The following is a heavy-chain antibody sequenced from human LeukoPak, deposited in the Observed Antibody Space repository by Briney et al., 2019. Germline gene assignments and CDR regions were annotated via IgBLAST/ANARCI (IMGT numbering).Heavy chain of an antibody. D-gene: IGHD3-9*01. J-gene: IGHJ6*02. CDR2: IKQDGSEK. V-gene: IGHV3-7*01. CDR3: ARERILTGYNYYYGMDV. CDR1: GFTFSSYW. Sequence: GGTLRLSCAASGFTFSSYWMSWVRQAPGKGLEWVANIKQDGSEKYYVDSVKGRFTISRDNAKNSLYLQMNSLRAEDTAVYYCARERILTGYNYYYGMDVWGQGTTVTVSS.